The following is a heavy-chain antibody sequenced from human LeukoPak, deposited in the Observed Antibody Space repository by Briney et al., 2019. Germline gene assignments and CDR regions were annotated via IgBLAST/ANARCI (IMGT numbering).Heavy chain of an antibody. J-gene: IGHJ4*02. Sequence: SETLSLTCTVSGGSTSSYYWSWIRQPPGKGLERIGYIYYSGSTNYNPSLKSRVTISLETSKNRFSLILSSVTAAGTAVYYCARARYSSSAFDYWGQGTLVTVSS. CDR3: ARARYSSSAFDY. CDR1: GGSTSSYY. V-gene: IGHV4-59*01. D-gene: IGHD6-6*01. CDR2: IYYSGST.